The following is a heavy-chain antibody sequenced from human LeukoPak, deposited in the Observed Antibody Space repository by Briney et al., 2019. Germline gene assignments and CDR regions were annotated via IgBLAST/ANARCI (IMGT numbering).Heavy chain of an antibody. J-gene: IGHJ5*02. CDR3: AKDLYGSGWYNYFDP. V-gene: IGHV3-48*01. D-gene: IGHD6-19*01. CDR2: INSRSSTI. Sequence: GGSLRLSCAASRFTFSNYGVNWVRQAPGKGLEWVSYINSRSSTIYYADSVRGRFTISRDNAKNTLYLQMNSLRPEDTAVYHCAKDLYGSGWYNYFDPWGQGALVIVSS. CDR1: RFTFSNYG.